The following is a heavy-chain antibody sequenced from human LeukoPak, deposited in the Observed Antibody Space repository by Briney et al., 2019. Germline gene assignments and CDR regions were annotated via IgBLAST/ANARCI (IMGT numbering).Heavy chain of an antibody. D-gene: IGHD3-10*01. J-gene: IGHJ4*02. CDR3: ARHGALEPITMVRGVIITPPDY. V-gene: IGHV5-51*01. Sequence: GESLKISCKGSGYSFTSYWIGWVRQMPGKGLEWMGIIYPGDSDIRYSPSFQGQVTISADKSIGTAYLQWSSLKASDTAMYYCARHGALEPITMVRGVIITPPDYWGQGTLVTVSS. CDR1: GYSFTSYW. CDR2: IYPGDSDI.